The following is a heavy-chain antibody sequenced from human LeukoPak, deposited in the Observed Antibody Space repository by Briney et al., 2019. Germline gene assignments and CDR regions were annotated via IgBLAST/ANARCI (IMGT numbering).Heavy chain of an antibody. V-gene: IGHV3-15*01. Sequence: PGGSLRLSCAASGFTFSNAWMSWVRQAPGKGLEWVGRIKSKTDGGTTDYAAPVKGRFTISRDDSKNTLYLQMNSLKTEDTAVYYCTTEGGYCSGGSCYSGSVGGQGTLVTVSS. J-gene: IGHJ4*02. CDR1: GFTFSNAW. D-gene: IGHD2-15*01. CDR3: TTEGGYCSGGSCYSGSV. CDR2: IKSKTDGGTT.